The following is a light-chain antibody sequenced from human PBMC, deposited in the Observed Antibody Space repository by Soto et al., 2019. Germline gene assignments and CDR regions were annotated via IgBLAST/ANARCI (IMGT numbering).Light chain of an antibody. CDR1: QSVSSY. J-gene: IGKJ5*01. V-gene: IGKV3-15*01. Sequence: EIVLTQSPGTLSLSPGERATLSCRASQSVSSYLAWYQQKPGQAPRLLIYDASNRATGIPARFSGSGFGTEFTLTISSLQSEDSAFYYCQQYNKWPITFGQGTRLEIK. CDR2: DAS. CDR3: QQYNKWPIT.